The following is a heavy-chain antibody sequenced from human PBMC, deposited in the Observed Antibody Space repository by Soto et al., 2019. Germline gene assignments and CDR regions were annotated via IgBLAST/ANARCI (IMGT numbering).Heavy chain of an antibody. J-gene: IGHJ6*02. CDR1: GFTFSSYA. Sequence: GGSLRLSCAASGFTFSSYAMHWVRQAPGKGLEWVAVISYDGSNKYYADSVKGRFTISRDNSKNTLYLQMNSLRAEDTAVYYCVFVSRSRGGGVWGQGTTVTVSS. V-gene: IGHV3-30-3*01. CDR3: VFVSRSRGGGV. CDR2: ISYDGSNK. D-gene: IGHD3-3*01.